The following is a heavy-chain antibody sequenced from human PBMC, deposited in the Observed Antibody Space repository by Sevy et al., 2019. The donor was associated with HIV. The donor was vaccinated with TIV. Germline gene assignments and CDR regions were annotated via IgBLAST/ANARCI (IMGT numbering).Heavy chain of an antibody. CDR3: ARDRVIFGGGGGLDV. J-gene: IGHJ6*02. CDR2: INPNSDGT. D-gene: IGHD3-3*02. CDR1: ASTFTAYY. V-gene: IGHV1-2*02. Sequence: ASVKVSCKTSASTFTAYYMHWLRQAPGQGLEWMGWINPNSDGTKYAQRFQGRVSMTADTSISTAYLELSRLTSDDTAVYYCARDRVIFGGGGGLDVWGHGTTVTVSS.